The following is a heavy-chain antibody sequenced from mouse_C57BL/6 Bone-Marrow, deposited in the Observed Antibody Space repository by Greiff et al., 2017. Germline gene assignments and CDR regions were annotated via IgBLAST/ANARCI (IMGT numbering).Heavy chain of an antibody. V-gene: IGHV1-50*01. J-gene: IGHJ3*01. CDR1: GYTFTSYW. CDR2: IDPSDSYT. Sequence: QVQLKQPGAELVKPGASVKLSCKASGYTFTSYWMQWVKQRPGQGLEWIGEIDPSDSYTNSNQKFKGKATLTVDTSSSTAYMQLSSLTSEDSAVYYCARRAYYYGSSSWFAYWGQGTLVTVSA. CDR3: ARRAYYYGSSSWFAY. D-gene: IGHD1-1*01.